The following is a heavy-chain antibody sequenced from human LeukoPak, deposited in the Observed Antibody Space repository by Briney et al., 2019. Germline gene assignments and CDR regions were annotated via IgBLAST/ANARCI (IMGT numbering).Heavy chain of an antibody. J-gene: IGHJ4*02. V-gene: IGHV3-30-3*01. CDR2: ISYDGSNK. Sequence: GRSLRLSCAASGFTFSSYAMHLVRQAAGKGLEWVAVISYDGSNKYYADSVKGRFTISRDNSKNTLYLQMNSLRAEDTAVYYCARPRLNWNYVADYWGQGTLVTVSS. CDR3: ARPRLNWNYVADY. CDR1: GFTFSSYA. D-gene: IGHD1-7*01.